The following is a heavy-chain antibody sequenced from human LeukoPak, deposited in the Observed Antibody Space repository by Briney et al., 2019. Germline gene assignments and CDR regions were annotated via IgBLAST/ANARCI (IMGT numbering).Heavy chain of an antibody. CDR1: GGSFSGYY. D-gene: IGHD1-26*01. CDR2: INHSGST. J-gene: IGHJ6*03. Sequence: SETLSLTCAVYGGSFSGYYWSWIRQPPGKGLEWIGEINHSGSTNYNPSLKSRVTISVDTSKNQFSLKLSSVTAADTAVYYCARGETKRELHHYYYYYYMDVWGKGTTVTVSS. V-gene: IGHV4-34*01. CDR3: ARGETKRELHHYYYYYYMDV.